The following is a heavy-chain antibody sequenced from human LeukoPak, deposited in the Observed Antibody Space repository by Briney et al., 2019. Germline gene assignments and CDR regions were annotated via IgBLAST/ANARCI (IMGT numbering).Heavy chain of an antibody. CDR2: IIPLFGTP. Sequence: SVKVSCKASGGTFSSYAISWVRQAPGQGLEWMGGIIPLFGTPNYAQKFQGRVTITADESTSTAYMELSNLRSEDTAVYYCAKRAGDDYNLGGYFDYWGQGTLVTVSS. V-gene: IGHV1-69*13. J-gene: IGHJ4*02. D-gene: IGHD5-24*01. CDR3: AKRAGDDYNLGGYFDY. CDR1: GGTFSSYA.